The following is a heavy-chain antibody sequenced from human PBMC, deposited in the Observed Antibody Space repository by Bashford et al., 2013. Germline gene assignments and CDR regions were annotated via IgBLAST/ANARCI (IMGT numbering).Heavy chain of an antibody. D-gene: IGHD1/OR15-1a*01. CDR3: TRGVLTTIYQINWFGP. CDR2: MNPKSGNT. CDR1: DITSLIL. J-gene: IGHJ5*02. V-gene: IGHV1-8*01. Sequence: ASVKGLLQGLTDITSLILISTGCARPPGQGLEWMGWMNPKSGNTGYAENFRGRVTLTRDTSVDTAYMEMTGLTSKDTATYYCTRGVLTTIYQINWFGPWGQGTPGHPVSS.